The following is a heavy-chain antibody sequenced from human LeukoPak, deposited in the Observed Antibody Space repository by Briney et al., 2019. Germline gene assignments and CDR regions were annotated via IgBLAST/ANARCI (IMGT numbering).Heavy chain of an antibody. Sequence: GESLKISCKGSGYNLTNYWIGWVRPMPGKGLEWMGIIYPGDSDTRYSPSFQGQDTLSADKSINTAYLQWSRLKAPDTAIYYCARRDASNFDYWGQGTLVTVSS. CDR1: GYNLTNYW. J-gene: IGHJ4*02. CDR2: IYPGDSDT. CDR3: ARRDASNFDY. D-gene: IGHD2-2*01. V-gene: IGHV5-51*01.